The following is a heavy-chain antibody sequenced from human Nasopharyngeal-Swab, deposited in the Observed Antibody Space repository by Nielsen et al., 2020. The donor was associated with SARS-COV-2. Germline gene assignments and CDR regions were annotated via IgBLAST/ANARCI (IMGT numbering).Heavy chain of an antibody. CDR3: AKDLEWLSTAGAFDI. CDR2: ISGSGGST. D-gene: IGHD3-3*01. Sequence: GESLKISCAASGFTFSSYAMSWVRQAPGKRLEWVSAISGSGGSTYYADSVKGRFTISRDNSKNTLYLQMNSLRAEDTAVYYCAKDLEWLSTAGAFDIWGQGTMVTVSS. J-gene: IGHJ3*02. CDR1: GFTFSSYA. V-gene: IGHV3-23*01.